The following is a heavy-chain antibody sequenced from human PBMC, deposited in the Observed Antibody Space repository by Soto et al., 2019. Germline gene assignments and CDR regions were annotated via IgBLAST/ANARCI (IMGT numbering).Heavy chain of an antibody. CDR2: ISYDGSNK. J-gene: IGHJ6*02. Sequence: QVQLVESGGGVVQPGRSLRLSCAASGFTFSSYGMHWVRQAPGKGLEWVAVISYDGSNKYYADSVKGRFTISRDNSKNTLYLQMNSLRAEDTAVYYCAKDGGSYQLLLDYYGMDVWGQGTTVTVSS. D-gene: IGHD2-2*01. CDR1: GFTFSSYG. V-gene: IGHV3-30*18. CDR3: AKDGGSYQLLLDYYGMDV.